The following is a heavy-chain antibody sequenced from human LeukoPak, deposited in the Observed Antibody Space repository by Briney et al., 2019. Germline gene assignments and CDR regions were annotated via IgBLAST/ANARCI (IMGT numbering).Heavy chain of an antibody. CDR2: INSHSGGT. CDR1: GYTFTGYY. V-gene: IGHV1-2*06. J-gene: IGHJ4*02. Sequence: GASVKVSCKASGYTFTGYYMHWVRQAPGQGLEWMGRINSHSGGTNYAQKFQGRVTMTRDTTISTAYMELSRLRSDDTAVYYCARDADVGAPHCDYWGQGTLVTVSS. D-gene: IGHD1-26*01. CDR3: ARDADVGAPHCDY.